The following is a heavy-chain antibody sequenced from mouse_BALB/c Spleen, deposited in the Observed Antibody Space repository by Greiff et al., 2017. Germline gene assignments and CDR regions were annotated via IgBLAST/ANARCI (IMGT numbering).Heavy chain of an antibody. D-gene: IGHD6-1*01. V-gene: IGHV1-80*01. CDR1: GYAFSSYW. CDR2: IYPGDGDT. J-gene: IGHJ4*01. Sequence: QVQLQQSGAELVRPGSSVKISCKASGYAFSSYWMNWVKQRPGQGLEWIGQIYPGDGDTNYNGKFKGKATLTADKSSSTAYMQLSSLTSEDSAVYYCARSVAPDAMDYWGQGTSVTVSS. CDR3: ARSVAPDAMDY.